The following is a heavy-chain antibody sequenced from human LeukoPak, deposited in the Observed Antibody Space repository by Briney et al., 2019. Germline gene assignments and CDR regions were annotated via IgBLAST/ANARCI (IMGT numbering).Heavy chain of an antibody. CDR3: ARGHHVVVATATWASDAYDL. CDR2: IYPGDSDS. J-gene: IGHJ3*01. V-gene: IGHV5-51*01. D-gene: IGHD2-21*02. Sequence: PGESLKISCKGSGYNFTSYWIGWVRQIPGKGLEWMGIIYPGDSDSRLSPSLQGQVTISADKSISTAYLQWNSLKASDTAMYYCARGHHVVVATATWASDAYDLWGQGTMVTVSS. CDR1: GYNFTSYW.